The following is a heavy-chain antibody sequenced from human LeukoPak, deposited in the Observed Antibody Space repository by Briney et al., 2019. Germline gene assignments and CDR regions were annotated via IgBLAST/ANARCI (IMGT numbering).Heavy chain of an antibody. V-gene: IGHV3-23*01. CDR2: ISGSGGST. D-gene: IGHD4-17*01. Sequence: GGSLRLSCAASGFTFSSYAMSWVRQAPGKGLEWVSGISGSGGSTYYADSVKGRSTISRDNSKNTLYLQMNSLRAEDTAVYYCAKWAVTTPDYDYYGMDVWGQGTTVTVSS. CDR3: AKWAVTTPDYDYYGMDV. CDR1: GFTFSSYA. J-gene: IGHJ6*02.